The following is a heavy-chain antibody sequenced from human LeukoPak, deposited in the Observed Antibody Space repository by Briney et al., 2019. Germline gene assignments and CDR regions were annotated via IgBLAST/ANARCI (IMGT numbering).Heavy chain of an antibody. J-gene: IGHJ4*02. Sequence: ASVRVSCKASGYTFSSYGISWVRQAPGQGLEWMGWISAYNGNTNYAQKLQGRVTMTTDTSTSIAYMELSRLRSDDTAVYYCARGRDGYNSALDYWGQGTLVTVSS. CDR3: ARGRDGYNSALDY. V-gene: IGHV1-18*01. CDR1: GYTFSSYG. D-gene: IGHD5-24*01. CDR2: ISAYNGNT.